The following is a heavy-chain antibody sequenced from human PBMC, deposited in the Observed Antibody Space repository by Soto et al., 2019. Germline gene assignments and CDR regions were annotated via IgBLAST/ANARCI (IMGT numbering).Heavy chain of an antibody. V-gene: IGHV4-31*03. CDR3: AKAGWTIAAAEYNWFDP. CDR2: IYYSGST. D-gene: IGHD6-13*01. CDR1: GGSISSGGYY. J-gene: IGHJ5*02. Sequence: PSETLSLTCTVSGGSISSGGYYWSWIRQHPGKGLEWIGYIYYSGSTYYNPSLKSRVTISVDTSKNQFSLKLSSVTAADTAVYYCAKAGWTIAAAEYNWFDPWGQGTLVTVSS.